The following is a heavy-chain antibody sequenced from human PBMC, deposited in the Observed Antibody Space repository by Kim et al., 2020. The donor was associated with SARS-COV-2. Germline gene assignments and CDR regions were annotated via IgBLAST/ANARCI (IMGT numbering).Heavy chain of an antibody. J-gene: IGHJ4*01. CDR1: GYTFIGYY. D-gene: IGHD3-3*01. V-gene: IGHV1-2*06. Sequence: ASVKVSCKASGYTFIGYYIHWVRQAPGQGLEWMGRINPDSGGTIYAQKFQGRVTMTRDTSIRTAYMDLSSLSSDDTAVYYCARDGKAILRFLAWFNYYFD. CDR3: ARDGKAILRFLAWFNYYFD. CDR2: INPDSGGT.